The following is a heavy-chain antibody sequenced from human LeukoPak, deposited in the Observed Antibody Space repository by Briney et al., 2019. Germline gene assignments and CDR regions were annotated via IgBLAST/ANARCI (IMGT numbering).Heavy chain of an antibody. CDR3: ARVYGSGYGLDAFDI. CDR2: IYTSGST. D-gene: IGHD5-12*01. Sequence: PSQTLSLTCTVSGGSISSGSYYWSWIRQPAGKGLEWIGRIYTSGSTNYNPSLKSRVTISVDTSKNQFSLKLSSVTAADTAVYCCARVYGSGYGLDAFDIWGQGTMVTVSS. CDR1: GGSISSGSYY. V-gene: IGHV4-61*02. J-gene: IGHJ3*02.